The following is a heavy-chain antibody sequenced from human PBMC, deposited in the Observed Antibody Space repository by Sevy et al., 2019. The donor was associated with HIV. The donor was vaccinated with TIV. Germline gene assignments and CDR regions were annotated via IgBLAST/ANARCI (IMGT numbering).Heavy chain of an antibody. Sequence: GGSLRLSCAASGFTFDDYAMHWVRQAPGKGLEWVSGISWNSDNIDYADSVKGRFTISRDNAKNSLYLQMNSLRAEDTAFYFCAKDMLPYSSSAIFDYWGQGTMVTVSS. CDR2: ISWNSDNI. J-gene: IGHJ4*02. CDR1: GFTFDDYA. D-gene: IGHD6-6*01. V-gene: IGHV3-9*01. CDR3: AKDMLPYSSSAIFDY.